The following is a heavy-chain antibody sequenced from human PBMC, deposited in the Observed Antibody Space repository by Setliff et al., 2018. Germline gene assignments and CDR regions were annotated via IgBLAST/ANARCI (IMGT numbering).Heavy chain of an antibody. Sequence: LSLTCAVCGGAFSGYNWSWIRQPPGKGLEWIGEINHSGSTNYSPSLRSRLTISVDTSKNQFSLKVSSVTAADTAVYYCAGARKLDYYYYMDVWGKGTTVTVYS. CDR1: GGAFSGYN. V-gene: IGHV4-34*01. CDR2: INHSGST. J-gene: IGHJ6*03. CDR3: AGARKLDYYYYMDV.